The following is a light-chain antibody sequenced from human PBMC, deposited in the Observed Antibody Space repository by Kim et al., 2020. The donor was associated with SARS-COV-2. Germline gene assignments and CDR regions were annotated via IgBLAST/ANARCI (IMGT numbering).Light chain of an antibody. V-gene: IGKV1-5*03. CDR2: KAS. J-gene: IGKJ4*01. Sequence: DIQMTQSPSTLSASVGDRVTITCRASQSISSWLAWYQQKPGKAPKLLIYKASSLESGVPSRFSGSGSGTEFTLTISSLQPDDCATYYCQQYNSYLLTFGGGTKVDSK. CDR3: QQYNSYLLT. CDR1: QSISSW.